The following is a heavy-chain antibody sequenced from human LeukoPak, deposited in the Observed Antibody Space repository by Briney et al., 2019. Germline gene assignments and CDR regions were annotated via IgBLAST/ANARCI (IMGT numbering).Heavy chain of an antibody. CDR2: ISSSSSYI. CDR3: AAHYGGNWDAFDI. V-gene: IGHV3-21*01. J-gene: IGHJ3*02. D-gene: IGHD4-23*01. Sequence: GGSLRLSCAASGFTFSSYSMNWVRQAPGKGLEWVSSISSSSSYIYYADSVKGRFTISRDNAKNSLYLQMNSLRAEDTAVYYCAAHYGGNWDAFDIWGQGTMVTVSS. CDR1: GFTFSSYS.